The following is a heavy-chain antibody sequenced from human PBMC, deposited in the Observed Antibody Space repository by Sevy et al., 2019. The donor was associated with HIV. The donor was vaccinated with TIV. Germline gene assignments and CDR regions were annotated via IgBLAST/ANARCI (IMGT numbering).Heavy chain of an antibody. J-gene: IGHJ4*02. CDR2: ISAYNGNT. V-gene: IGHV1-18*04. CDR3: ARESSGWGKAQFDY. Sequence: ASVKVSCKASGYTFTSYGISWVRQAPGQGLEWMGWISAYNGNTNYAQKLQGRVTMTTETSTSTAYMELRSLRSDDTAVYYCARESSGWGKAQFDYWGQGTLVTVSS. D-gene: IGHD6-19*01. CDR1: GYTFTSYG.